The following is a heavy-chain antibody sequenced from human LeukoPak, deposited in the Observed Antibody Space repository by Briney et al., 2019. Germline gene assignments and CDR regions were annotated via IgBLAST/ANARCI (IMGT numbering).Heavy chain of an antibody. CDR2: INWNGGST. CDR3: ARDALVAARLGWFDP. CDR1: GGSFSGYY. V-gene: IGHV3-20*04. J-gene: IGHJ5*02. Sequence: ETLSLTCAVYGGSFSGYYWSWVRQAPGKGLEWVSGINWNGGSTGYADSVKGRFTISRDNAKNSLYLQMHSLRAEDTALYYCARDALVAARLGWFDPWGQGTLVTVSS. D-gene: IGHD6-6*01.